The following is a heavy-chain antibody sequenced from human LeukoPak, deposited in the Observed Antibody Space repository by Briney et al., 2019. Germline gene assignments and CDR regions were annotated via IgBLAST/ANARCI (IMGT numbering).Heavy chain of an antibody. CDR3: ARAGVVEMATIGFDY. J-gene: IGHJ4*02. CDR2: INAGNGQT. CDR1: GYTFTSYA. V-gene: IGHV1-3*01. D-gene: IGHD5-24*01. Sequence: ASVKVSCKASGYTFTSYAIHWVRQAPGQRLEWMGWINAGNGQTKYSQKFQRRVTITRDTSASTAYMELSSLRSEDTAVYYCARAGVVEMATIGFDYWGQGTLVTVSS.